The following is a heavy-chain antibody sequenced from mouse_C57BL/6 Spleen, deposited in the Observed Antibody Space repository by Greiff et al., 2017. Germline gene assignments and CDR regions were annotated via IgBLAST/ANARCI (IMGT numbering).Heavy chain of an antibody. J-gene: IGHJ1*03. CDR1: GYTFTSYW. CDR2: INPSNGGT. Sequence: QVQLQQPGTELVKPGASVKLSCKASGYTFTSYWMHWVKQRPGQGLEWIGNINPSNGGTNYNEKFKSKATLTVDKSSSTAYMQLSSLTSADSAVYYCAGGGLKLRWWYFDVWGTGTTVTVSS. CDR3: AGGGLKLRWWYFDV. V-gene: IGHV1-53*01. D-gene: IGHD3-2*02.